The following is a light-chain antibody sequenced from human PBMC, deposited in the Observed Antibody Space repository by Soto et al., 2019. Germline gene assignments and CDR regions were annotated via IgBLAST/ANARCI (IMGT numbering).Light chain of an antibody. CDR1: QSISTY. CDR2: GAS. V-gene: IGKV1-39*01. Sequence: DIQMSQSPSSLSVSVGDRVTITCRASQSISTYLNWYQQKPGKAPKLLICGASSLQSGVPSRFSGSGSGTDFTLTISSLQPEDFATYYCQQYNSYPGTFGQGTKVDIK. CDR3: QQYNSYPGT. J-gene: IGKJ1*01.